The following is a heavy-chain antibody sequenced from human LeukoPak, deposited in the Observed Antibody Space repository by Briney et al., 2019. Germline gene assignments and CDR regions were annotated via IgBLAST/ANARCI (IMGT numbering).Heavy chain of an antibody. CDR3: ANKLSGYSYGLDY. V-gene: IGHV1-2*02. Sequence: ASVKVSCKASGYTFTGYYMHWVRQAPGQGLEWMGWINPNSGGTNYAQKFQGRVTMTRDTSISTAYMELSRLRSDDTAVYYCANKLSGYSYGLDYWGQGTLVTVSS. CDR2: INPNSGGT. CDR1: GYTFTGYY. J-gene: IGHJ4*02. D-gene: IGHD5-18*01.